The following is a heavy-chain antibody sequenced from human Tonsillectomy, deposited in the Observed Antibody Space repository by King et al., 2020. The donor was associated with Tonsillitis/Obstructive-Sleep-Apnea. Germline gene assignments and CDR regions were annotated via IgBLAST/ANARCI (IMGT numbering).Heavy chain of an antibody. CDR2: INHSGSS. CDR3: ARLSLDFWSAYYNNPIDY. J-gene: IGHJ4*02. Sequence: VQLQQWGAGLLKPSETLSLTCAVYGGSFSAYYWSWIRQPPGKGLEWLGEINHSGSSNYNPSLKSRVTISVDTSKNQFSLKLSSVTAADTAVYYCARLSLDFWSAYYNNPIDYWGQGTLVTVSS. V-gene: IGHV4-34*01. D-gene: IGHD3-3*01. CDR1: GGSFSAYY.